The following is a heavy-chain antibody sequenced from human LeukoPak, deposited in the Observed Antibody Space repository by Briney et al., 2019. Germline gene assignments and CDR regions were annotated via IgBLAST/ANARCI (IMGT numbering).Heavy chain of an antibody. CDR2: IYPGDSDT. CDR1: GYSFTSYW. D-gene: IGHD5-18*01. J-gene: IGHJ4*02. Sequence: VESLKISCKGSGYSFTSYWIGWVRQMPGKGLEWMGIIYPGDSDTRYSPSFQGQVTISADKSISTAYLQWSSLKASDTAMYYCARQERIQLWLPDYWGQGTLVTVSS. CDR3: ARQERIQLWLPDY. V-gene: IGHV5-51*01.